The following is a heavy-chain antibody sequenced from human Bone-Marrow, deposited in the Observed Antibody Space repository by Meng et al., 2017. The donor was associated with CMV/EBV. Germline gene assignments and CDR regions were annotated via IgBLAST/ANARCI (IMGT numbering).Heavy chain of an antibody. CDR2: IYYSGST. D-gene: IGHD6-19*01. CDR1: GGSISSYY. V-gene: IGHV4-59*01. CDR3: ARDLAVAGTDGMDV. J-gene: IGHJ6*02. Sequence: SETLSLTYTVSGGSISSYYWSWIRQPPGKGLEWIGYIYYSGSTNYNPSLKSRVTISVDTSKNQFSLKLSSVTAADTAVYYCARDLAVAGTDGMDVWGQGTTVTVSS.